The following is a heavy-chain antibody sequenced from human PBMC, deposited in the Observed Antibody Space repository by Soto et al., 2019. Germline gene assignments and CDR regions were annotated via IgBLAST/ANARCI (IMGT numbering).Heavy chain of an antibody. V-gene: IGHV3-23*01. J-gene: IGHJ4*02. CDR2: ISGGAGDT. D-gene: IGHD3-10*01. Sequence: GGSLRLSCAASGFAFSNYAMNWVRQAPGKGLEWVSAISGGAGDTYYADSVKGRFTISRDNSKNTLYLQMKSLRAEDTAVYFCAKSSRITLVRGVTDYWGQGTLVTVSS. CDR1: GFAFSNYA. CDR3: AKSSRITLVRGVTDY.